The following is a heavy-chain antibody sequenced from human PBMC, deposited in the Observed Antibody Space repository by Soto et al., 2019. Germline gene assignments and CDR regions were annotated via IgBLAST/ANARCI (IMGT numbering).Heavy chain of an antibody. CDR1: GDSITSINNY. CDR2: IYYDGST. D-gene: IGHD3-3*01. J-gene: IGHJ5*02. V-gene: IGHV4-39*01. Sequence: SETLSLTCTVSGDSITSINNYWGWLRQPPGMGLEWIAHIYYDGSTFYNPSLKSRVAMSIDTSKNQFSLRLSSVTAADTAIYYCATRITVFGLLIPPFDPWGQGTQVTVSS. CDR3: ATRITVFGLLIPPFDP.